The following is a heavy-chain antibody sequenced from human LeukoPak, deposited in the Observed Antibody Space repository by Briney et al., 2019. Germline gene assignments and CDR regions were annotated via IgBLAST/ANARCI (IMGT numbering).Heavy chain of an antibody. Sequence: PSETLSLTCTVSGGSTGSYYWGWIRPPPGAGLEWIGTIYHSGSTYYNPSLKSRVTISVDTSKNQFSLKLSSVTAADTAVYYCARASWRQLWLLDYWGQGTLVTVSS. CDR3: ARASWRQLWLLDY. D-gene: IGHD5-18*01. CDR2: IYHSGST. CDR1: GGSTGSYY. V-gene: IGHV4-39*01. J-gene: IGHJ4*02.